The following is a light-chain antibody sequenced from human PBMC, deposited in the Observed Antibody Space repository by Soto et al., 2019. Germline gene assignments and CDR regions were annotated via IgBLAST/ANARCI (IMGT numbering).Light chain of an antibody. V-gene: IGKV3-11*01. CDR3: QQRSNWPPGVT. CDR1: QSVSSY. Sequence: EIVLTQSPATLSLSPGERATLSCRASQSVSSYLAWHQQKPGQAPRLLIYDASNRATGIPARFSGSGSGTDFTLTISSLEPEDFAVYYCQQRSNWPPGVTFGPGTKVDIK. CDR2: DAS. J-gene: IGKJ3*01.